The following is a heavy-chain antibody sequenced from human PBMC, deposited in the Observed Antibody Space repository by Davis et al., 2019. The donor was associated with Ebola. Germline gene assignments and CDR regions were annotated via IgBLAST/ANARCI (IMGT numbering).Heavy chain of an antibody. CDR1: GFTFSSYV. V-gene: IGHV3-30*02. CDR2: IRSDGINR. Sequence: GESLKISCAASGFTFSSYVIHWVRQAPGKGLEWVAFIRSDGINRYYADSVKGRFTISRDNSKNTLDLQMNSLRAEDTAVYYCARASLHQGPIGLPPGTLLQEHLWG. CDR3: ARASLHQGPIGLPPGTLLQEHL. J-gene: IGHJ6*01.